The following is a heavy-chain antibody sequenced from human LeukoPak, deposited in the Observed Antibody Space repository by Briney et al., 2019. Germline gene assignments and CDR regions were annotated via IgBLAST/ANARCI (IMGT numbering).Heavy chain of an antibody. CDR2: IYSGGST. V-gene: IGHV3-53*01. D-gene: IGHD7-27*01. CDR3: ARDGGLWVSAHWGDS. CDR1: GFTVSSNY. J-gene: IGHJ4*02. Sequence: GGSLRLSCAASGFTVSSNYMSWVRQAPGEGLEWVSVIYSGGSTYYADSVKGRFTISRDNSKNTLYLQMNSLRAGDTAVYYCARDGGLWVSAHWGDSWGRGTLVTVSS.